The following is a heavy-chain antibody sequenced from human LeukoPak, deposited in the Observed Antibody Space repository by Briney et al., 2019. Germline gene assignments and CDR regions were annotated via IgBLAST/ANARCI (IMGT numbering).Heavy chain of an antibody. CDR2: IYYSGST. J-gene: IGHJ2*01. Sequence: PSETLSLTCTVSGGSISSSSYYWGWIRQPPGKGLEWIGSIYYSGSTYYNPSLKSRVTISVDTSKNQFSLKLSSVTAADTAVYYCARACYGGNSGPSWYFDLWGRGTLVTVSS. V-gene: IGHV4-39*07. CDR3: ARACYGGNSGPSWYFDL. CDR1: GGSISSSSYY. D-gene: IGHD4-23*01.